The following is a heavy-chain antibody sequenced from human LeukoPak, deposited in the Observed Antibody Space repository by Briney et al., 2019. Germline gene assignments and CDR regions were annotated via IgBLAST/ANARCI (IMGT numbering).Heavy chain of an antibody. Sequence: PGGSLRLSCAASGFTFSNAWMSWVRQAPGKGLEWVGRIKSKTDGGTTDYAAPVKGRFTISRDDSKNTLYLQMNSLKTEDTAVYYCTTGDLRGFLEWSADYWGQGTLVTVSS. CDR2: IKSKTDGGTT. J-gene: IGHJ4*02. CDR3: TTGDLRGFLEWSADY. CDR1: GFTFSNAW. D-gene: IGHD3-3*01. V-gene: IGHV3-15*01.